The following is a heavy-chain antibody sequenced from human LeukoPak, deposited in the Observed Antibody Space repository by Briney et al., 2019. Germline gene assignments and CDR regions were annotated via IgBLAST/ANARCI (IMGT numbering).Heavy chain of an antibody. D-gene: IGHD3-10*01. CDR1: GGTFSSYA. V-gene: IGHV1-69*04. Sequence: EASVKVSCKASGGTFSSYAISWVRQAPGQGLEWMGRIIPILTIANYAQKFQGRVTITADKSTSTVYMELSSLRSEDTAVYYCARAERGATDYWGQGTLVTVSS. CDR3: ARAERGATDY. J-gene: IGHJ4*02. CDR2: IIPILTIA.